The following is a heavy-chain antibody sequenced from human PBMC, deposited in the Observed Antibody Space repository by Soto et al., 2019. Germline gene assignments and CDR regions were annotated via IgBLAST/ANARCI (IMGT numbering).Heavy chain of an antibody. CDR1: GFTFSSYA. Sequence: GGSLRLSCAASGFTFSSYAMHWVRQAPGKGLEWVAVISYDGSNKYYADSVKGRFTISRDNSKNTLYLQMNSLRAEDTAVYYCASTYSGYDQNFDYWGQGTLVTVSS. CDR2: ISYDGSNK. J-gene: IGHJ4*02. CDR3: ASTYSGYDQNFDY. D-gene: IGHD5-12*01. V-gene: IGHV3-30-3*01.